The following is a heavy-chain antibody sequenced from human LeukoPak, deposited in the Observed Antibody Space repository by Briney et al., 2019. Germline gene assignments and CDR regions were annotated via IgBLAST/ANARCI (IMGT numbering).Heavy chain of an antibody. J-gene: IGHJ4*02. Sequence: GGSLRLSCAASGFTFSSYAMSWVRQAPGKGLEWVSSISSSSSYIYYADSVKGRFTISRDNAKNSLYLQMNSLRAEDTAVYYCARDLRGTAMVTSAFWGQGTLVTVSS. CDR1: GFTFSSYA. CDR2: ISSSSSYI. V-gene: IGHV3-21*01. CDR3: ARDLRGTAMVTSAF. D-gene: IGHD5-18*01.